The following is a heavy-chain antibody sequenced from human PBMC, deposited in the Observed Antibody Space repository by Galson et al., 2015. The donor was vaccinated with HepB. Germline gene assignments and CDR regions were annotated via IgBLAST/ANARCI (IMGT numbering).Heavy chain of an antibody. CDR2: ISPYNGVT. Sequence: SVKVSCKASGYTFTAHYIHWVRQAPGQGLEWMGWISPYNGVTNYAQKFQGRVTMTMDTSITTIYMDLSSLTSDDTALYYCTRDWLDNYDSRDYYPDAFDIWGQGTMVTVSS. CDR3: TRDWLDNYDSRDYYPDAFDI. D-gene: IGHD3-22*01. V-gene: IGHV1-2*02. CDR1: GYTFTAHY. J-gene: IGHJ3*02.